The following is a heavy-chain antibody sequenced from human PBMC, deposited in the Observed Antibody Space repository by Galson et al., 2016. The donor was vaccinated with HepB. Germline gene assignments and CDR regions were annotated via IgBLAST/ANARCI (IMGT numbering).Heavy chain of an antibody. V-gene: IGHV4-31*03. CDR3: ARAFDSSGFYLAYSFDY. J-gene: IGHJ4*02. Sequence: TLSLTCTVSGGSISSGNYYWSWIRQHPEKGLEWIGFIYHSGSTYSNPSLKSRVTMSVDTSKNHFSLNLTSVTAADTAVYYCARAFDSSGFYLAYSFDYWGQGTLVTVSS. CDR2: IYHSGST. D-gene: IGHD3-22*01. CDR1: GGSISSGNYY.